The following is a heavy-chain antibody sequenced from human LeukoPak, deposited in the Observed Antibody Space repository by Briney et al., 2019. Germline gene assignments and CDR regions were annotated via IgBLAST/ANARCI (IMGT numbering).Heavy chain of an antibody. CDR2: IHYSGST. Sequence: SQTLSLTCTVSGGSISSGDYYWSWIRQPPGKGLEWIGYIHYSGSTYYNPSLKSRVTISVDTSKNQFSLKLSSVTAADTAVYYCARTRRYASYFDYWGQGTLVTVSS. CDR3: ARTRRYASYFDY. D-gene: IGHD1-1*01. V-gene: IGHV4-30-4*01. CDR1: GGSISSGDYY. J-gene: IGHJ4*02.